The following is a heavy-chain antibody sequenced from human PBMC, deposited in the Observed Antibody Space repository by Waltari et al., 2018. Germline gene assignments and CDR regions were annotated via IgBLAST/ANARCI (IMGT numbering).Heavy chain of an antibody. J-gene: IGHJ6*02. CDR3: ARGATTGTTYPYYYGMDV. CDR1: GGTFSSYA. D-gene: IGHD1-1*01. V-gene: IGHV1-69*08. Sequence: QVQLVQSGAEVKKPGSSVKVSCKASGGTFSSYAISWVRQAPGQGLEWMGRIIPIFGTANYAQKFQGRVTITADKSTGTAYMELGSLRSEDTAVYYGARGATTGTTYPYYYGMDVWGQGTTVTVSS. CDR2: IIPIFGTA.